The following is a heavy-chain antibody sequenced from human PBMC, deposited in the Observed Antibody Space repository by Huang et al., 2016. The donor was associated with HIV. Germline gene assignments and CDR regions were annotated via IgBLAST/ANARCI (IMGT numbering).Heavy chain of an antibody. CDR1: GFTFSNSA. CDR2: ISNEGSTK. CDR3: ARSEPSRYYFDY. V-gene: IGHV3-30-3*01. J-gene: IGHJ4*02. Sequence: QVQLVESGGGVVQPGTSLRLSCAASGFTFSNSAMNWVSQAPGKGLEWVAVISNEGSTKYYADSVKGRFTISRDNSKNTVYLQMNSLRAEDTAVYYCARSEPSRYYFDYWGQGTLVTVSS.